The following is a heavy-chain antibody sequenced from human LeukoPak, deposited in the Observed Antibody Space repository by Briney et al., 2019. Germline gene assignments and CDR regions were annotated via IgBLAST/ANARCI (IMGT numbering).Heavy chain of an antibody. Sequence: ASVKVSCTASGYTFTNFAMRWVRQAPGQGLEWMGWINTNTRNPTYAQGFTGRFVFSLDTSLSTAYLQISSLKAEDTAVYYCARDKYQLPYEIDYWGQGTLVTVSS. J-gene: IGHJ4*02. CDR2: INTNTRNP. D-gene: IGHD2-2*01. V-gene: IGHV7-4-1*02. CDR1: GYTFTNFA. CDR3: ARDKYQLPYEIDY.